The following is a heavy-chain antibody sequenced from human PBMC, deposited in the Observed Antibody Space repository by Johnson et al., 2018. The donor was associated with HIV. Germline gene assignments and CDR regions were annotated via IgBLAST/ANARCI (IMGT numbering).Heavy chain of an antibody. D-gene: IGHD3-16*01. J-gene: IGHJ3*01. Sequence: QVQLVESGGGLIQPGGSLRLSCAASGFTVSSNYMSWVRQAPGKGLEWVALISYDGSNKYYADSVKGRFTISRDNSKNTMYLQMNRLRAEDTAVYYCALERGGDSAFDFWGQGTMVTVSS. CDR3: ALERGGDSAFDF. CDR2: ISYDGSNK. V-gene: IGHV3-30*03. CDR1: GFTVSSNY.